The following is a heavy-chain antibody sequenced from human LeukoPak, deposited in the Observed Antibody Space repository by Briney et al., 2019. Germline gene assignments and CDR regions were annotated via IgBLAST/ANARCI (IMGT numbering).Heavy chain of an antibody. CDR2: IYYSGST. CDR1: GGSISSSSYY. V-gene: IGHV4-39*01. CDR3: ARLGYSGSYLSYYGMDV. Sequence: SETLSLTCTVSGGSISSSSYYWGWIRQPPGKGLEWIGSIYYSGSTYYNPPLKSRVTISVDTSKNQFSLILSSVTAADTAVYYCARLGYSGSYLSYYGMDVWGQGTTVTVSS. D-gene: IGHD1-26*01. J-gene: IGHJ6*02.